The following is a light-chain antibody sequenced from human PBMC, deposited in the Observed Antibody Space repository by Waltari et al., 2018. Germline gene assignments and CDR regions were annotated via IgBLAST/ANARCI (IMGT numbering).Light chain of an antibody. V-gene: IGKV1-5*03. CDR2: KAF. CDR1: ESINPW. CDR3: QQYKRPPWT. Sequence: DIQMTQSPSSLSASVGDRVTIPCRATESINPWLAWYQQKPGKAPKLLIYKAFNLESGVPSRFSGSGSGTEFTLSISNLQPDDFATYYCQQYKRPPWTFGQGTKVDI. J-gene: IGKJ1*01.